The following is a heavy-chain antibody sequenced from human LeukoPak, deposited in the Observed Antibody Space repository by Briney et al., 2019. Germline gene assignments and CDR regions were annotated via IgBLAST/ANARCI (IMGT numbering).Heavy chain of an antibody. Sequence: QPGGSLRLSCAASGFTFSRYDMHWVRQVVGKGLEWVSGIGTAGAPYYSGSVDGRFIISRENDKNSLYLQMNSLRAGDTAVYYCARWGITVGNYGLDVWGQGTTVIVSS. D-gene: IGHD6-19*01. CDR2: IGTAGAP. V-gene: IGHV3-13*05. J-gene: IGHJ6*02. CDR3: ARWGITVGNYGLDV. CDR1: GFTFSRYD.